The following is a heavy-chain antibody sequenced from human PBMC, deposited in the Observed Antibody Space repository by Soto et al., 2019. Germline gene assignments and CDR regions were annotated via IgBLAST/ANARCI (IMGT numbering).Heavy chain of an antibody. D-gene: IGHD3-10*01. CDR1: GGSFSGYY. CDR3: ARVYYYGSGSYTY. J-gene: IGHJ4*02. Sequence: SETLSLTCAVYGGSFSGYYWSWIRQPPGKGLEWIGEINHSGSTNYDPSLKSRVTISVDTSKNQFSLKLSSVTAADTAVYYCARVYYYGSGSYTYWGQGTLVTVSS. CDR2: INHSGST. V-gene: IGHV4-34*01.